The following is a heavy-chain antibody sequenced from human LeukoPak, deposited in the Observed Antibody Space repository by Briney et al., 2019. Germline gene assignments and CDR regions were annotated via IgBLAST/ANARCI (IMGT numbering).Heavy chain of an antibody. Sequence: SETLSLTCTVSGGSISSDGYYWSWIRQHPGKGLEWIGYIYYSGSTYYNPSLKSRVTISVDTSKNQFSLKLSSVTAADTAVYYCARGKTYSSPSRGGNWFDPWGQGTLVTVSS. CDR3: ARGKTYSSPSRGGNWFDP. V-gene: IGHV4-31*03. CDR1: GGSISSDGYY. D-gene: IGHD6-6*01. CDR2: IYYSGST. J-gene: IGHJ5*02.